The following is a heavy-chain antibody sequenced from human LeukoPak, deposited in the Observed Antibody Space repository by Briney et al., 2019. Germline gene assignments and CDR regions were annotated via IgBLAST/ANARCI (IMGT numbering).Heavy chain of an antibody. J-gene: IGHJ4*02. Sequence: ASVKVSCKVSGYTLTELSMHWVRQAPGKGLEWMGGFDPEDGETIYAQKFQGRVTMTEDTSTDTAYMELSSLRSEDTAVYYCATGGSGSYYKLFNYWGQGTLVTVSS. D-gene: IGHD3-10*01. CDR3: ATGGSGSYYKLFNY. CDR2: FDPEDGET. V-gene: IGHV1-24*01. CDR1: GYTLTELS.